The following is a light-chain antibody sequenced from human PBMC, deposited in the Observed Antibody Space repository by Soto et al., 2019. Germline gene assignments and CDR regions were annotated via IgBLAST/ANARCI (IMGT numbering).Light chain of an antibody. V-gene: IGLV2-23*02. Sequence: QSALTQPASVSGAPGQSITISCTGTSSDVGKYTFVSWYGQHPGKAPKLIIFEVNKRPSGVSNRFSGSKSGNTASLTISGLQAEDEANYYCCLYGGSNNYVGFGGGTKVTV. CDR3: CLYGGSNNYVG. CDR1: SSDVGKYTF. CDR2: EVN. J-gene: IGLJ2*01.